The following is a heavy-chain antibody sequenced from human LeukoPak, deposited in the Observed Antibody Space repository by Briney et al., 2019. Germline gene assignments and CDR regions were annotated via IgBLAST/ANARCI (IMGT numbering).Heavy chain of an antibody. CDR2: MYTNGTV. CDR1: GASITRYY. J-gene: IGHJ2*01. V-gene: IGHV4-4*07. CDR3: ARLLGSSGYAGDWYFDL. D-gene: IGHD3-22*01. Sequence: SETLSLPCTVSGASITRYYWTWIRQPVGKGLEWFGRMYTNGTVNYNPSLGSRVTMSRDTSRNQFSLKLTSVTAADTAVYYCARLLGSSGYAGDWYFDLWGPGALVTVSS.